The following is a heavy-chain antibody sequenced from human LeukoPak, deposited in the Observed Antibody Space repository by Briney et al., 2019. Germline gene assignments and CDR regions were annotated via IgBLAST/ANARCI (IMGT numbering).Heavy chain of an antibody. Sequence: SETLSLTCAVYGGSFSGYYWSWIRQPPGKGLEWIGEINHSGSTNYNPSLKSRVTISVDTSKKQFSLKLSSVTAADTAVYYCERGTYYDFWSVPPSMDVWGQGTTVTVSS. CDR3: ERGTYYDFWSVPPSMDV. CDR1: GGSFSGYY. J-gene: IGHJ6*02. CDR2: INHSGST. D-gene: IGHD3-3*01. V-gene: IGHV4-34*01.